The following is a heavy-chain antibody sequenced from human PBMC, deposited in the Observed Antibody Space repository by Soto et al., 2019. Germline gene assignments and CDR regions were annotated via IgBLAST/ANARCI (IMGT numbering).Heavy chain of an antibody. CDR2: ISSDGSTT. V-gene: IGHV3-74*01. D-gene: IGHD3-16*01. Sequence: PGGSLRLSCAASGFTFSNHRMHWVRQAPGKGLVWVSLISSDGSTTNYADSVRGRFTISRDNAKNTVFLQMNSLGAEDTAVYYCARTINFGLPGNGMDVWGQGTTVTVSS. CDR3: ARTINFGLPGNGMDV. J-gene: IGHJ6*02. CDR1: GFTFSNHR.